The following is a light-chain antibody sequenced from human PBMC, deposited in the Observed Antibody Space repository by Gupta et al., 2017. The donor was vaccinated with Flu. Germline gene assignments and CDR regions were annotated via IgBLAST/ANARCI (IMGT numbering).Light chain of an antibody. CDR3: AAWDDSLSGPWV. J-gene: IGLJ3*02. CDR1: SSNIGSNY. Sequence: QSVLTQPPSASGTPGQRATIPCSGSSSNIGSNYVYWYQQLPGTAPKLLIYRNNQRPSGVPDRFSGSKSGTSASLAISGLRSEDEADYYCAAWDDSLSGPWVFGGGTKLTVL. V-gene: IGLV1-47*01. CDR2: RNN.